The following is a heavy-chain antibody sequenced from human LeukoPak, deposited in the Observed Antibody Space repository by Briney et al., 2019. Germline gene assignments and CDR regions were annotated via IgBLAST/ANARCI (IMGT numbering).Heavy chain of an antibody. CDR1: GAPVNFYY. J-gene: IGHJ4*02. V-gene: IGHV4-4*07. CDR2: IYTRGNT. D-gene: IGHD3-10*01. CDR3: AKESRLGGASGSHHFDY. Sequence: TSETLSLTCTVSGAPVNFYYLSWIRHSAEKGLEWIGRIYTRGNTNYNPSLTSRVTLSVDTSRNQFSLMLSSVTAADTAVYYCAKESRLGGASGSHHFDYWGQGVLVTVSS.